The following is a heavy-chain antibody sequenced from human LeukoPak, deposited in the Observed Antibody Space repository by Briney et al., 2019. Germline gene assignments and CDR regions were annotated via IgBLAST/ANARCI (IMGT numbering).Heavy chain of an antibody. CDR1: GYTFTSYG. J-gene: IGHJ3*02. V-gene: IGHV1-18*01. D-gene: IGHD6-13*01. CDR3: ARDRPYSSSWYTFFDI. CDR2: ISAYNGNT. Sequence: VASVKVSCKASGYTFTSYGISWVRQASGQGLEWMGWISAYNGNTNYAQKLQGRVTMTTDTSTSTAYMELRSLRSDDTAVYYCARDRPYSSSWYTFFDIWGQGTMVTVSS.